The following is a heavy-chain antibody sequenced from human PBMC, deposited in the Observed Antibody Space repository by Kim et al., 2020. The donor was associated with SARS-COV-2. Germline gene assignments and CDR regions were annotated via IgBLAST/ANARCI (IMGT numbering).Heavy chain of an antibody. V-gene: IGHV3-7*03. J-gene: IGHJ3*02. Sequence: YYVDCLRGRFTISRDNAHNSLYLEVTSLRAEDTALYYCAKTVAGRIDAFDIWGQGTMVTVSS. CDR3: AKTVAGRIDAFDI. D-gene: IGHD6-19*01.